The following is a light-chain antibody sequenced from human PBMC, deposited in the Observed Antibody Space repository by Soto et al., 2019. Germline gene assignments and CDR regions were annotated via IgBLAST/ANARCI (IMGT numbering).Light chain of an antibody. V-gene: IGLV2-14*01. CDR2: DVT. J-gene: IGLJ2*01. Sequence: QSALTQPASVSGSPGQSITISCTGTSSDVGGYDYVSWYQQHPGKAPKLMIFDVTSRPSGVSNRFSGSKSGNTASLTISRLQAEDEADYYCSSYTTISTLVFGGGTKLT. CDR1: SSDVGGYDY. CDR3: SSYTTISTLV.